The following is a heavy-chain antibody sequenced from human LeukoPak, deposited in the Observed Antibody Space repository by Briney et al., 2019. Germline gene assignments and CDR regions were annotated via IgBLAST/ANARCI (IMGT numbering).Heavy chain of an antibody. CDR3: TRDGDYDFWSGYYILHYFDY. D-gene: IGHD3-3*01. Sequence: GGSLRLSCAASGFTFSSYGMHWVRQAPGKGLEWVGFIRSKAYGGTTEYAASVKGRFTISRDDSKSIAYLQMNSLKTEDTAVYYCTRDGDYDFWSGYYILHYFDYWGQGTLVTVSS. V-gene: IGHV3-49*04. CDR2: IRSKAYGGTT. J-gene: IGHJ4*02. CDR1: GFTFSSYG.